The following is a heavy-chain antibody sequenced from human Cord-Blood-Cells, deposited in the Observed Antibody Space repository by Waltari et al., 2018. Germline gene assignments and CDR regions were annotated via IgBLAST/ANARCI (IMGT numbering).Heavy chain of an antibody. J-gene: IGHJ2*01. V-gene: IGHV4-39*01. CDR2: IYYSGST. CDR3: ARRHKYFDL. Sequence: QLQLQESGPGLVKPSETLSLTCTVSGGSISSSRYYWGWSRQPPGKGLEWIVSIYYSGSTYYNPSLKSRVTISVDTSKNQFSLKLSSVTAADTAVYYCARRHKYFDLWGRGTLVTVSS. D-gene: IGHD2-21*01. CDR1: GGSISSSRYY.